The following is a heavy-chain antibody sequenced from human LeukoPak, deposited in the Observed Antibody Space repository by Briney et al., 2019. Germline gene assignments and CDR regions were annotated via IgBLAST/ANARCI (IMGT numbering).Heavy chain of an antibody. CDR2: LSGSGGST. Sequence: GGSLRLSCAALGFYHINFGMSWVRQAPGKGLEWVSGLSGSGGSTYYPDSVKGRFTISRDNSKNTLYLQMNSLRAEHTAVYYCAKDLRICASDCRDAFDIWGQGTTVIVSP. CDR3: AKDLRICASDCRDAFDI. CDR1: GFYHINFG. J-gene: IGHJ3*02. D-gene: IGHD2-21*02. V-gene: IGHV3-23*01.